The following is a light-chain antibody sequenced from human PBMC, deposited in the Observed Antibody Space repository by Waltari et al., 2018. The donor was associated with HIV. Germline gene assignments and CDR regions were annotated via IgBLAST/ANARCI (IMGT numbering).Light chain of an antibody. J-gene: IGLJ2*01. Sequence: SYELTQPPSVSVSPGHTATITCSGDKLGDKFACWYQQKPGQSPVVVIYKDSKRPSGIPERFSGSNSGNTATLTISATQSMDEADYYCQTWDSSSAHVVFGGGTRLTVL. CDR2: KDS. CDR1: KLGDKF. V-gene: IGLV3-1*01. CDR3: QTWDSSSAHVV.